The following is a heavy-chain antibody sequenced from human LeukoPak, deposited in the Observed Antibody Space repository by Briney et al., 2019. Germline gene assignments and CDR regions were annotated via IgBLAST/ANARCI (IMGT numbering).Heavy chain of an antibody. V-gene: IGHV3-53*01. CDR2: IYSGGTT. CDR3: ARINSGYFPNDAFDI. J-gene: IGHJ3*02. CDR1: GFTVSSNY. Sequence: PGGSLKLSCAASGFTVSSNYMSWVRQAPGKGLEWVSIIYSGGTTYYADSVKGRYTISRDNAKNSLYLQMNSLRAEDTAVYYCARINSGYFPNDAFDIWGQGTMVTVSS. D-gene: IGHD3-22*01.